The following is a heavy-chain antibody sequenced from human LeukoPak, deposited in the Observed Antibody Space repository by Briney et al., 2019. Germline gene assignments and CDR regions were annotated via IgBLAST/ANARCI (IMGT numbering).Heavy chain of an antibody. V-gene: IGHV4-39*07. CDR3: ARDGLYDFWSGYQPGGMDV. Sequence: SETLSLTCTVSGGSIRSSYYYWGWIRQPPGKGLEWIGSIYDSGSTYYNPSLKSRVTISVDTSKNQFSLKLSSVTAADTAVYYCARDGLYDFWSGYQPGGMDVWGQGTTVTVSS. CDR1: GGSIRSSYYY. CDR2: IYDSGST. D-gene: IGHD3-3*01. J-gene: IGHJ6*02.